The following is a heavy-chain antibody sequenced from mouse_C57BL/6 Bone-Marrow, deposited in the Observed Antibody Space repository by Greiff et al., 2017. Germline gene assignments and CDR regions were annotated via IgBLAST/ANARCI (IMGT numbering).Heavy chain of an antibody. D-gene: IGHD2-4*01. J-gene: IGHJ4*01. Sequence: VQLQQSGPELVKPGASVKISCKASGYSFTDYNMNWVKQSNGKSLEWIGVINPNYGTTSYNQKFKGKATLTVDQSSSTAYMQLNRLTSEDSAVYSCERCYDYDYAMDYWGQGTSVTVSS. V-gene: IGHV1-39*01. CDR2: INPNYGTT. CDR1: GYSFTDYN. CDR3: ERCYDYDYAMDY.